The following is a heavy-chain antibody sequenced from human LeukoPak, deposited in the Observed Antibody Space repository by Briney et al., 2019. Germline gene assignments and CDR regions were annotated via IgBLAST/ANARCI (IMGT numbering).Heavy chain of an antibody. J-gene: IGHJ3*02. V-gene: IGHV3-23*01. Sequence: GGSLRLSCAASGFTFSTYAMSWVRQAPGKGLEWVSTILGGGGRTYYADSVKGRFTISRDNAKNSLYLQMNSLRAEDTAVYYCARDRDSSGAFDIWGQGTMVTVSS. CDR2: ILGGGGRT. CDR3: ARDRDSSGAFDI. CDR1: GFTFSTYA. D-gene: IGHD6-19*01.